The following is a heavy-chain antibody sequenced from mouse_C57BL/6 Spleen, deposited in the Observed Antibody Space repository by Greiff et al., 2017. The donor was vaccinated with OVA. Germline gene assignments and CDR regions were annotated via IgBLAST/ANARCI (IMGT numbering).Heavy chain of an antibody. V-gene: IGHV3-6*01. D-gene: IGHD1-1*01. Sequence: EVQLQESGPGLVKPSQSLSLTCSVTGYSITSGYSWYWIRQFPGNKLEWMGYISYDGSNNYNPYLKNRISITRDTSKNQFFLKLNSVTTEDTATYYCASYGYAMDYWGQGTSVTVSS. CDR2: ISYDGSN. CDR3: ASYGYAMDY. J-gene: IGHJ4*01. CDR1: GYSITSGYS.